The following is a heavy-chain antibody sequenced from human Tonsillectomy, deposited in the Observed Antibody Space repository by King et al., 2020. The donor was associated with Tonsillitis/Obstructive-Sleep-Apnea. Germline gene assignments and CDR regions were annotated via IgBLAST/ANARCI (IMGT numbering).Heavy chain of an antibody. D-gene: IGHD2-2*01. J-gene: IGHJ4*02. CDR3: AKEEVLVTAVQSRPFDY. V-gene: IGHV3-23*04. CDR2: ISGSGGST. Sequence: VQLVESGGGLVQPGGSLRLSCAASGFTFSSYAMSWVRQAPGKGLEWVSVISGSGGSTYYADSVKGRFTISRDNSKNTLYLQMKSLRAEDTAVYYCAKEEVLVTAVQSRPFDYWGQGTLVTVSS. CDR1: GFTFSSYA.